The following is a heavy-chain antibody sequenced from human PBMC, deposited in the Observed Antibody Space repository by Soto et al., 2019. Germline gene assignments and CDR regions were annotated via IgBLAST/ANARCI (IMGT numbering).Heavy chain of an antibody. J-gene: IGHJ4*02. CDR3: ARENKVLPGGYFDY. CDR2: IYHSGST. D-gene: IGHD3-10*01. CDR1: GGSISSGGYS. Sequence: QLQLQESGSGLVKPSQTLSLTCAVSGGSISSGGYSWSWIRQPPGKGLEWIGYIYHSGSTYYNPSLKSRVTISVDRSKNQFSLKLSSVTAADTAVYYCARENKVLPGGYFDYWGQGTLVTVSS. V-gene: IGHV4-30-2*01.